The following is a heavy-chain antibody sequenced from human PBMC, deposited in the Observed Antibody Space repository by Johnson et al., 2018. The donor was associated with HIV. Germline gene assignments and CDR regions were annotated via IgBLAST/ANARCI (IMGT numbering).Heavy chain of an antibody. V-gene: IGHV3-53*01. CDR3: ARVPSFLGRGLDAFDI. CDR2: IYSGGST. CDR1: GFTVSSNY. J-gene: IGHJ3*02. D-gene: IGHD2/OR15-2a*01. Sequence: VQLVESGGGLIQPGGSLRLSCAASGFTVSSNYMSWVRQAPGKGLEWVSVIYSGGSTYYADSVQGRFPISSDNSKNSLYLQMNSLRAEDTALYYCARVPSFLGRGLDAFDIWGQGTMVTVSS.